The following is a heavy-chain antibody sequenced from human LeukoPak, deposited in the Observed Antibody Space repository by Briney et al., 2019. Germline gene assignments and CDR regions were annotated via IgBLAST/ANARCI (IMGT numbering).Heavy chain of an antibody. CDR1: GFTFGSFA. CDR3: GKTTAGYSSGQKPAWPVDY. V-gene: IGHV3-23*01. D-gene: IGHD5-18*01. CDR2: IFGSGGSP. J-gene: IGHJ4*02. Sequence: GGSLRLSCEASGFTFGSFAMYRVRQAPGKGLDWIAGIFGSGGSPHYADSVKGRFTISRDNSKNTVYLQINSLRAEDTAVYYCGKTTAGYSSGQKPAWPVDYWGQGTLVTVSS.